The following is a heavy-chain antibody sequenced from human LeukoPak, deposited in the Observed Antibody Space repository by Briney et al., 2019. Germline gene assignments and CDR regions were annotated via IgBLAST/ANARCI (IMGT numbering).Heavy chain of an antibody. CDR2: INTNTGNP. D-gene: IGHD3-9*01. V-gene: IGHV7-4-1*02. Sequence: ASVKVSCKASGYTFTSYAMNWVRQAPGQGLEWMGWINTNTGNPTYAQGFTGRFVFSLDTSVSTPYLQISSLKAEDTAVYYCARVRLTGTDDKYYYYGMDVWGQGTTVTVSS. J-gene: IGHJ6*02. CDR1: GYTFTSYA. CDR3: ARVRLTGTDDKYYYYGMDV.